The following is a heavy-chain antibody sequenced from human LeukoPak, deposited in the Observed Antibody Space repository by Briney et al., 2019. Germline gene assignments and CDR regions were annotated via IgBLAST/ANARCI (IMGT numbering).Heavy chain of an antibody. CDR3: ARLSVLGAFDI. Sequence: VASVKVSCKASGYTFTSYSMHWVRQAPGQGLEWMGEINPSSGSTRSAQKFQDRVTVTRDTSTSTVYLEPRSLRSEDTAVFYCARLSVLGAFDIWGQGTLVTVSS. V-gene: IGHV1-46*01. J-gene: IGHJ3*02. CDR1: GYTFTSYS. D-gene: IGHD7-27*01. CDR2: INPSSGST.